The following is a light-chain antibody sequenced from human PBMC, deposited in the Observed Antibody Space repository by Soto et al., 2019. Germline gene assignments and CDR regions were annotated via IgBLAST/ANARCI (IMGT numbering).Light chain of an antibody. CDR1: SSDVGGYNY. J-gene: IGLJ3*02. CDR2: DVS. V-gene: IGLV2-11*01. Sequence: QSALTQPRSVSGSPGQSVTISCTGTSSDVGGYNYVSWYQQHPGKPPKLMIYDVSKRPSGVPDRFAGSKSGNTASLTISGLQAEDEADFYCCSYAGSYPGVFGGGTTLTLL. CDR3: CSYAGSYPGV.